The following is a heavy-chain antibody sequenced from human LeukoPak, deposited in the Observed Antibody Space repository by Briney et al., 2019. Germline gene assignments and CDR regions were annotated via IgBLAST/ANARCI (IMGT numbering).Heavy chain of an antibody. CDR2: INPNSGGT. J-gene: IGHJ5*02. V-gene: IGHV1-2*02. CDR1: GYTFTGYY. D-gene: IGHD3-10*01. Sequence: ASVKVSCKASGYTFTGYYIHWVRQAPGQGLEWMGWINPNSGGTNYAQKFQGRVTMTRDASISTAYMELSRLRSDDTAAYYCAGLSGSYYENWFDPWGQGTLVTVSS. CDR3: AGLSGSYYENWFDP.